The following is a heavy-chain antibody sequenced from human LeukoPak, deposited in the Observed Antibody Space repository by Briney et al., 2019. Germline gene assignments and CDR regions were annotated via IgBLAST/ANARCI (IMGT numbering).Heavy chain of an antibody. Sequence: HSGGSLRLSCAASGFTFSSYAMHWVRQAPGKGLEWVAVISYDGSNKYYADSVKGRFTISRDNSKNTLYLQMNSLRAEDTAVYYCARVWSWGLQPMPFDYWGQGTLVTVSS. CDR3: ARVWSWGLQPMPFDY. V-gene: IGHV3-30-3*01. CDR2: ISYDGSNK. D-gene: IGHD1-26*01. J-gene: IGHJ4*02. CDR1: GFTFSSYA.